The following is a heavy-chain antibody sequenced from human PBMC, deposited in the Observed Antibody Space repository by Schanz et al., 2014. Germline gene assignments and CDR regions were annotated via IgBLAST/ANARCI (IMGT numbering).Heavy chain of an antibody. V-gene: IGHV3-66*01. CDR1: GFTVSSNH. D-gene: IGHD3-22*01. CDR3: ARVHHYDPSGWGYFDY. CDR2: IYSGIGA. Sequence: EGQLAESGGGLVQPGGSLRLSCAVSGFTVSSNHMSWVRQAPGKGLEWASVIYSGIGAYYADSVKDRFTVSRDNSKNTVYLQMNRLRAEDTAVYYCARVHHYDPSGWGYFDYWGQGALVNVSS. J-gene: IGHJ4*02.